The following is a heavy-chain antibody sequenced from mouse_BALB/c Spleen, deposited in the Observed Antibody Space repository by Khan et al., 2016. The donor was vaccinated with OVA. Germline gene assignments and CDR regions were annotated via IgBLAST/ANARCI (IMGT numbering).Heavy chain of an antibody. CDR3: TRGGLFGIFVY. D-gene: IGHD1-1*02. CDR1: GYTFTNYW. J-gene: IGHJ3*01. V-gene: IGHV1-7*01. Sequence: QVQLKQSGAELANPGASVKMSCKASGYTFTNYWMHWVKQRPGQGLEWIGYINPSTGYTEYNQKFKDKATLTTDKSSSTAYMQLSSPTSQDSAVYYCTRGGLFGIFVYGGQGTLVTVSA. CDR2: INPSTGYT.